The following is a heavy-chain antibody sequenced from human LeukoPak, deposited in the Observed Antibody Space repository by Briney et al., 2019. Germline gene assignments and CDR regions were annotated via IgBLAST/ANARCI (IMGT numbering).Heavy chain of an antibody. CDR3: ARDPGRGGDY. CDR1: GFTVSNNY. V-gene: IGHV3-53*01. J-gene: IGHJ4*02. Sequence: GGSLRLSCAASGFTVSNNYMTWVRQAPGKGLECVSVIYSSGQTYYTDSVQGRFTVSRDNSKNTLYLQMNSLRAEDTAVYYCARDPGRGGDYWGQGTLVTVSS. CDR2: IYSSGQT.